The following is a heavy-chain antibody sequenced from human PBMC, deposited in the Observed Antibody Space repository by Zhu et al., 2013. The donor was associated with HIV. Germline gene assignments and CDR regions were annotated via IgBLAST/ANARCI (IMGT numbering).Heavy chain of an antibody. CDR1: GFTFTTYW. CDR2: INRDGSSA. V-gene: IGHV3-74*01. CDR3: GRALGD. J-gene: IGHJ4*02. D-gene: IGHD1-26*01. Sequence: EVQLVESGGGLVQPGGSLRLSCASSGFTFTTYWMHWVRQAPGKGLVWVSHINRDGSSAGYADSVKGRFTISRDNAKNTVYLQMNSLRAEDTAVYYCGRALGDWGQGTLVTVSS.